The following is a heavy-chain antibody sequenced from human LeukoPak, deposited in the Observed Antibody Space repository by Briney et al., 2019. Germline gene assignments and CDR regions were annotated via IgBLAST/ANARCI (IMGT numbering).Heavy chain of an antibody. J-gene: IGHJ2*01. CDR3: ARDDRKVTTDWYFDL. CDR2: ISYDGSNK. Sequence: GGSLRLSCAASGFTFSSYAMHWVRQAPGTGLEWVAVISYDGSNKYYADSVKGRFTISRDNSKNTLYLQMNSLRAEDTAVYYCARDDRKVTTDWYFDLWGRGTLVTVSS. D-gene: IGHD4-17*01. V-gene: IGHV3-30-3*01. CDR1: GFTFSSYA.